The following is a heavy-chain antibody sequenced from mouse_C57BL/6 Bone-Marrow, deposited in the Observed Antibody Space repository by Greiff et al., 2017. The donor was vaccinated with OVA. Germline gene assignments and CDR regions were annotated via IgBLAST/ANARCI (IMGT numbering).Heavy chain of an antibody. CDR2: ISYDGSN. V-gene: IGHV3-6*01. CDR1: GYSITSGYY. J-gene: IGHJ3*01. CDR3: ARDYYYGSSSFAY. D-gene: IGHD1-1*01. Sequence: ESGPGLVKPSQSLSLTCSVTGYSITSGYYWNWIRQFPGNKLEWMGYISYDGSNNYNPSLKNRISITRDTSKNKFFLKLNAVTTEDTATYYGARDYYYGSSSFAYWGQGTLVTVSA.